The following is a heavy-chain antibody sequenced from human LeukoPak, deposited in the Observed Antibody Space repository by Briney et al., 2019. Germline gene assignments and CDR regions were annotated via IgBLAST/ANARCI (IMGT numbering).Heavy chain of an antibody. CDR1: GYTLTDFS. D-gene: IGHD3-22*01. V-gene: IGHV1-24*01. CDR3: ATLDSYYDNSGRPLVPD. Sequence: RASLKVSCNISGYTLTDFSMHWVRPAPGKGLEWMGGFNREDDEAIYALHFQGRVTVTEDTSTDTAYMELSSLRSEDTAVYYCATLDSYYDNSGRPLVPDWGQGTLVTVSS. CDR2: FNREDDEA. J-gene: IGHJ4*02.